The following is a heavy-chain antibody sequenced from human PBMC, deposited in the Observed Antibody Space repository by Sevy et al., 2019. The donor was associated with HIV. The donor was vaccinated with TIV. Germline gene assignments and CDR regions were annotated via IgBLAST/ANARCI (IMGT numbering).Heavy chain of an antibody. CDR2: ISWDAKKT. CDR3: AKDIPGYSGFDH. CDR1: GFTFDDYT. D-gene: IGHD3-10*01. J-gene: IGHJ4*02. V-gene: IGHV3-43*01. Sequence: GGSLRLSCAASGFTFDDYTMHWVRQVPGKGLEWVSLISWDAKKTDYAASVYGRFTVSRDNRKNSLYLQMNSLRREDTALYVCAKDIPGYSGFDHWGQGTLVTVSS.